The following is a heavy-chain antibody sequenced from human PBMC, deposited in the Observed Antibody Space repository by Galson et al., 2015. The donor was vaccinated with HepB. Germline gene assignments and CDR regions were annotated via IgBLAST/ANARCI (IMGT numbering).Heavy chain of an antibody. V-gene: IGHV3-48*04. CDR2: ISGSGSTI. D-gene: IGHD6-19*01. J-gene: IGHJ4*02. Sequence: SLRLSCAASGFTFSSYSMNWVRQAPGKGLEWISCISGSGSTIYHADSVKGRFTISRDNAKNSLYLQMDSLRAEDTAVYYCARQLTGYSSGWYSSSFDYWGQGTLVTVSS. CDR1: GFTFSSYS. CDR3: ARQLTGYSSGWYSSSFDY.